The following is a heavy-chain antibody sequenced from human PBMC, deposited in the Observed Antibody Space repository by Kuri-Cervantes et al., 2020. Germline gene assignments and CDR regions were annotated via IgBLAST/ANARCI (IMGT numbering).Heavy chain of an antibody. J-gene: IGHJ4*02. CDR3: ATIAQANNWNHLPFDH. D-gene: IGHD1-14*01. Sequence: SVKVSCKASGGTFSSYAISWVRQAPGQGLEWMGGIIPIFGTAIYAQKFQGRVTLTEDTSTDTAYMELSSLRSEDTAVYYCATIAQANNWNHLPFDHWGQGTLVTVSS. V-gene: IGHV1-69*06. CDR1: GGTFSSYA. CDR2: IIPIFGTA.